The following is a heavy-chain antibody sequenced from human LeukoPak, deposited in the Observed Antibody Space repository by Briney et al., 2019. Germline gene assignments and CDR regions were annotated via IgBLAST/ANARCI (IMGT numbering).Heavy chain of an antibody. J-gene: IGHJ6*03. Sequence: PSEALSLTRTVSGGSISGSSYYCGWIRQPPGKGLEWIGSIYYSGSTYYNPSLKRRATISIHTTKNQFSLTLSSVTSPPPGAYLCARHLIGAVATIVYYYYYMDVWEKGTTVTVSS. V-gene: IGHV4-39*01. D-gene: IGHD5-12*01. CDR2: IYYSGST. CDR3: ARHLIGAVATIVYYYYYMDV. CDR1: GGSISGSSYY.